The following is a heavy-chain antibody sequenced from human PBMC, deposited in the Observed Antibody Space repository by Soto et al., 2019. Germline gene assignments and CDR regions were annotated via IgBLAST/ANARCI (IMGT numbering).Heavy chain of an antibody. CDR2: IKSKTDGGTT. V-gene: IGHV3-15*01. CDR3: TTDLQGMFRGASFDY. D-gene: IGHD3-10*01. J-gene: IGHJ4*02. CDR1: GFTFSNAW. Sequence: GGSLRLSCAASGFTFSNAWMSWVRQAPGKGLEWVGRIKSKTDGGTTDYAAPVKGRFTISRDDSKNTLYLQMNSLKTEDTAVYYCTTDLQGMFRGASFDYWGQGTLVTVSS.